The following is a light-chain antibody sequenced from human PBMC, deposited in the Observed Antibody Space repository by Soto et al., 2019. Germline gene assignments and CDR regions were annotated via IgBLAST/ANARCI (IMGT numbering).Light chain of an antibody. Sequence: DLQMTQSPSSLSASIGDRVTITCRASQSVTSYLNWYQQKPGKAPTLLIYAASSLHSGVPSRFRGGGSGTDFTLTISSLPPEDFATYYCQQSYTPQYTFGQGTKLEIK. J-gene: IGKJ2*01. CDR2: AAS. CDR3: QQSYTPQYT. CDR1: QSVTSY. V-gene: IGKV1-39*01.